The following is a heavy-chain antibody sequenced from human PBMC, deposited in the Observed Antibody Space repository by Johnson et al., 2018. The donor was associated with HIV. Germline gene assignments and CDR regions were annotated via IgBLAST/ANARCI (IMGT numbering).Heavy chain of an antibody. CDR1: GFTFRSYW. J-gene: IGHJ3*02. Sequence: VQLVESGGGLVQPGGSLRLSCAASGFTFRSYWMSWVRQAPGKGLEWVANINQDGSAKYYVDSVKGRFIISRDNAEKSLFLQMNSLTAEDTAMYYALLGQDGGGIWGQGTMVTVSS. CDR3: LLGQDGGGI. CDR2: INQDGSAK. V-gene: IGHV3-7*01. D-gene: IGHD3-16*01.